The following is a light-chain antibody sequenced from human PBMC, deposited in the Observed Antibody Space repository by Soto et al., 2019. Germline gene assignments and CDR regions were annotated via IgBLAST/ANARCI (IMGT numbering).Light chain of an antibody. V-gene: IGKV3-15*01. CDR1: QSVNSN. Sequence: EIVLTQSPATLSVSPGERATLSCRASQSVNSNLAWYQQKPGQAPRLLIYGASTRATGIPARFSGSGSGTEFTLTSSSVPSADFAVYSCQQYNNWPRWTFGRGTRVEIK. CDR2: GAS. CDR3: QQYNNWPRWT. J-gene: IGKJ1*01.